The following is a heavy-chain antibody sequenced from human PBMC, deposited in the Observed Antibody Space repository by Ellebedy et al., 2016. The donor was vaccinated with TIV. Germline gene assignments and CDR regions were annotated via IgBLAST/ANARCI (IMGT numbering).Heavy chain of an antibody. V-gene: IGHV3-23*01. J-gene: IGHJ4*02. D-gene: IGHD5-18*01. CDR2: ISTTDDT. CDR3: ATQLWNSEF. CDR1: GSTFRSYG. Sequence: GESLKISCEASGSTFRSYGMSWVRQAPGKGLEWVSSISTTDDTHYADSVKGRFTISRDNPKNTLYLQMNSLRVEDTAVYYCATQLWNSEFWGQGTLVIVSS.